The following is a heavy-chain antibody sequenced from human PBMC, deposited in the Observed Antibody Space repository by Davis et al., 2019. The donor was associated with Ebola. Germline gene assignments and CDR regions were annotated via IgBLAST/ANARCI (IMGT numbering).Heavy chain of an antibody. Sequence: PSETLSLTCAVYGGSFSGHYWSWIRQPPGKGLEWVGESNHRGRTYYNPSLRSRATISVDTSKNQFSLKINSVTAADTAVYYCARSTTVTTTAFEYWGRGVLVTVSS. CDR1: GGSFSGHY. CDR2: SNHRGRT. CDR3: ARSTTVTTTAFEY. V-gene: IGHV4-34*01. D-gene: IGHD4-17*01. J-gene: IGHJ4*02.